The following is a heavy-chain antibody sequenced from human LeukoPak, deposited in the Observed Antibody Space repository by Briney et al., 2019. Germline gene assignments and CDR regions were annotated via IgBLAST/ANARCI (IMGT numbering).Heavy chain of an antibody. V-gene: IGHV3-7*01. CDR1: GFAFSTYW. CDR3: SRDARGAVLFQHYYDSAGLDY. J-gene: IGHJ4*02. D-gene: IGHD3-22*01. Sequence: PGGSLRLSCAASGFAFSTYWMNWVRQAPGKGLEWVSNIKPDGSKTYYGDSVKGRFTISRDNSKNTLYLQMNSLRAEDTAVYYCSRDARGAVLFQHYYDSAGLDYWGQGTLVTVSS. CDR2: IKPDGSKT.